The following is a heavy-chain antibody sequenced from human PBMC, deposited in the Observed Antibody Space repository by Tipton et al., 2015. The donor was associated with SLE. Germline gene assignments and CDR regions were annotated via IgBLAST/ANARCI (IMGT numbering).Heavy chain of an antibody. CDR2: FSTGGRNV. D-gene: IGHD3-10*01. Sequence: SLRLSCAASGFTFGSYEMNWVRQAPGKGLEWIAYFSTGGRNVYYADSVRGRFTVSRDNAKNSMYLQMNGLTGEDTAVYYCASASRAAYDSGSSFAYWGQGTLVTVSS. CDR1: GFTFGSYE. CDR3: ASASRAAYDSGSSFAY. J-gene: IGHJ4*02. V-gene: IGHV3-48*03.